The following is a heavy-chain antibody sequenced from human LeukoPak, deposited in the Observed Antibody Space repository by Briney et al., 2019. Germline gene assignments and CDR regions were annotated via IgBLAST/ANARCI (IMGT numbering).Heavy chain of an antibody. D-gene: IGHD3-16*01. CDR2: ISASGSTT. Sequence: PGGSLRLSCAASGFTLSSYAMNWVRQAPGKGLEWVSSISASGSTTYYADSVKGRFSISRDNSKTTLYLQMNSLRVEDTAVYYCAKNKGGYYYYCDMDVWGQGTTVTVSS. J-gene: IGHJ6*02. CDR3: AKNKGGYYYYCDMDV. V-gene: IGHV3-23*01. CDR1: GFTLSSYA.